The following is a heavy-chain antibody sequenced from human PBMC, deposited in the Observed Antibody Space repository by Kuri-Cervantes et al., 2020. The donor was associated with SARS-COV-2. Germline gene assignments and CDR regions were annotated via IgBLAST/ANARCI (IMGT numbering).Heavy chain of an antibody. V-gene: IGHV1-69*04. Sequence: PSVKVSCKASGGTFSSYAISWVRQAPGQGLEWMGRIIPILGTANYAQKFQGRVTITADKSTSTAYMELSSLRSEDTAVYYCARDLVVPAASGTDYWGQGTLVTVSS. J-gene: IGHJ4*02. CDR2: IIPILGTA. D-gene: IGHD2-2*01. CDR3: ARDLVVPAASGTDY. CDR1: GGTFSSYA.